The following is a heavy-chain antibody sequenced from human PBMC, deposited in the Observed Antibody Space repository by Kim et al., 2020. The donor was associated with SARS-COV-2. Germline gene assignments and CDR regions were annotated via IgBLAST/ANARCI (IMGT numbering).Heavy chain of an antibody. CDR3: ARPSYSSSWVNYYYYYGMDV. D-gene: IGHD6-13*01. CDR1: GYTFTSHD. V-gene: IGHV1-8*01. CDR2: MNTNSGNT. Sequence: ASVKVSCKASGYTFTSHDINWVRQATGQGLEWMGWMNTNSGNTGYGQKFQGRVTMTRNTSISTAYMELSILRTEDTAVYYCARPSYSSSWVNYYYYYGMDVWVQRTTGTVSS. J-gene: IGHJ6*02.